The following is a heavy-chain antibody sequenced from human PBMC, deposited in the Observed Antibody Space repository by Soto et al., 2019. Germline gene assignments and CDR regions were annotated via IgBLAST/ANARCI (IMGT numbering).Heavy chain of an antibody. CDR1: GFTFSSYA. CDR2: INGNDGST. Sequence: PGGSLRLSCAASGFTFSSYAMSWVRQAPGKGLEWVSTINGNDGSTYYADSVKGRFTISRDNSKNTLYLQMNSLRVEDTAVYYCAKAGTIFGVVMHKWFDPRGQGTLVTVSS. V-gene: IGHV3-23*01. CDR3: AKAGTIFGVVMHKWFDP. D-gene: IGHD3-3*01. J-gene: IGHJ5*02.